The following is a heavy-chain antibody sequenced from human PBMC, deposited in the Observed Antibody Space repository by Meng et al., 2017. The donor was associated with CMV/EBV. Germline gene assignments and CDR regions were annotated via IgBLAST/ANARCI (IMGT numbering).Heavy chain of an antibody. CDR3: ARDRTLDY. J-gene: IGHJ4*02. CDR2: IYYSGST. CDR1: GGSISSYY. V-gene: IGHV4-59*01. Sequence: SETLSLTCTVSGGSISSYYWSWIRQPPGKGLEWIGYIYYSGSTNYNPSLKSRVAISVDTSKNQFSLKLSSVTAADTAVYYCARDRTLDYWGQGTLVTVSS.